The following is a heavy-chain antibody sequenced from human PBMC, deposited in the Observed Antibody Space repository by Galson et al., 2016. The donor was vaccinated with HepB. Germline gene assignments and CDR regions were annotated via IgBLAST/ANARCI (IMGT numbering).Heavy chain of an antibody. Sequence: SLRLSCAASGFTFSRFWMNWVRQAPGKGLEWVASIKEDASKAFYADSVKGRFTISRDNVEDSLSLQMNRLRSEDTAVYYCARYGDEAGWNFHQWGQGTLVTVSS. J-gene: IGHJ1*01. D-gene: IGHD6-19*01. V-gene: IGHV3-7*03. CDR3: ARYGDEAGWNFHQ. CDR2: IKEDASKA. CDR1: GFTFSRFW.